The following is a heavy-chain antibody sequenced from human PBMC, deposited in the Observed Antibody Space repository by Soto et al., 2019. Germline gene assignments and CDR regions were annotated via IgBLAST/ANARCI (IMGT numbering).Heavy chain of an antibody. V-gene: IGHV3-23*01. J-gene: IGHJ4*02. CDR1: GFTSSSTS. D-gene: IGHD3-10*01. Sequence: PGGSLRLSCAASGFTSSSTSMSWVRQAPGKGLEWVSAMSNRGSTYYADSVKGRFTISRDISKNTLYLQMNSLRAEDTAVYYCAKVTWSGESKDSWGQGTLVTVSS. CDR2: MSNRGST. CDR3: AKVTWSGESKDS.